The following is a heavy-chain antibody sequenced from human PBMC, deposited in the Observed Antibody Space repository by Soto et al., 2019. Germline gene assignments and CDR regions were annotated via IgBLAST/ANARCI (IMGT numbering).Heavy chain of an antibody. CDR2: IYYSGST. D-gene: IGHD3-16*02. V-gene: IGHV4-59*08. Sequence: SETLSLTCTVSGGSISSYYWSWIRQPPGKGLEWIGYIYYSGSTNYNPSLKSRVTISVDTSKNQFSLKLSSVTAADTAVYYCARSSLHYDYIWGSYPYYWGQGTLVTVSS. J-gene: IGHJ4*02. CDR3: ARSSLHYDYIWGSYPYY. CDR1: GGSISSYY.